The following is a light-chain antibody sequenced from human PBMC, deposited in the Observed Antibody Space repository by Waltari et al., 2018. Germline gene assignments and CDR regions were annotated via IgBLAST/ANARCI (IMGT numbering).Light chain of an antibody. V-gene: IGKV4-1*01. Sequence: DIILTQSPVPLAVSLGERATINCKSSRSISYTKNYLSWYQQKPGQAPRLLISWASTRDFGVPDRFSGSGSGADFTLTIDGLQAEDVAVYYCQQYYSNPTFGQGTKVQIK. CDR1: RSISYTKNY. J-gene: IGKJ1*01. CDR3: QQYYSNPT. CDR2: WAS.